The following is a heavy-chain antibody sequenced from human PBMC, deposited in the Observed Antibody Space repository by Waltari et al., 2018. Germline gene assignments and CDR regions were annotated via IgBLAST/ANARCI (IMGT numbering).Heavy chain of an antibody. J-gene: IGHJ6*02. CDR3: ARELGSQGYYGMDV. V-gene: IGHV3-53*01. CDR2: IYRGGRT. Sequence: EVQLVESGGGLIQPGGSLRLSCAASGFTVSSNYMSWVRQAPGKGLEWVSVIYRGGRTYYADSVKGRFTISRDNSKNTLYLQMNSLRAEDTAVYYCARELGSQGYYGMDVWGQGTTVTVSS. CDR1: GFTVSSNY.